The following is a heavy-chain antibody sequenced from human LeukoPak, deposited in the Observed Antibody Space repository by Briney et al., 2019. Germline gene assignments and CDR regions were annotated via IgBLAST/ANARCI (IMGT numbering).Heavy chain of an antibody. CDR2: IIPIFGTA. D-gene: IGHD6-19*01. Sequence: SVKVSCKASGGTFSSYAISWVRQAPGQGLEWMGGIIPIFGTANYAQKFQGRVTITADESTSTAYMELSSLRSEDTAVYYCARGSGYSSGWCGLDFDYWGQGTLVTVSS. CDR3: ARGSGYSSGWCGLDFDY. V-gene: IGHV1-69*01. J-gene: IGHJ4*02. CDR1: GGTFSSYA.